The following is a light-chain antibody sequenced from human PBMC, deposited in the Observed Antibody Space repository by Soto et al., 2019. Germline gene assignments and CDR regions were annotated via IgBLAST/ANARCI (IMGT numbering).Light chain of an antibody. J-gene: IGKJ4*01. Sequence: EIQMTQSPSSLSASVGDRVTITCRASQTISNYLNWYQQQPGKAPKLLIYAASSLQSGVPSRFSGSGSGTDFTLTISSLQPEDFATYYCQQRYSSPLTFGGGTKVDIK. V-gene: IGKV1-39*01. CDR1: QTISNY. CDR3: QQRYSSPLT. CDR2: AAS.